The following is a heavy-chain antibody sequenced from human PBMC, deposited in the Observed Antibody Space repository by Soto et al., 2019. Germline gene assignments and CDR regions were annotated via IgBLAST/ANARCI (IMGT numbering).Heavy chain of an antibody. CDR1: GFTFSSYA. D-gene: IGHD1-26*01. Sequence: GGALRLSCAASGFTFSSYAMSWVRQAPGKGLEWVSAISGSGGSTYYADSVKGRFTISRDNSKNTLYLQMNSLRAEDTAVYYCAKDPIVGATTLYFDYWGQGTLVTVSS. V-gene: IGHV3-23*01. J-gene: IGHJ4*02. CDR3: AKDPIVGATTLYFDY. CDR2: ISGSGGST.